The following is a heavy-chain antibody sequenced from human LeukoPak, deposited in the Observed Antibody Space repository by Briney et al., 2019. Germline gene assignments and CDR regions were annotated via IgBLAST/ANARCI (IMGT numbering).Heavy chain of an antibody. Sequence: SETLSLTCTVSGGSLSSSSYYWGWIRQPPGKGLEWIGYIYYSESTYYNPSLKSRVTKSVDTSKNQCSLKLSSGAAADTAVYYCASPEGSGWYQVDYWGQGTLVTVSS. D-gene: IGHD6-19*01. V-gene: IGHV4-39*01. CDR3: ASPEGSGWYQVDY. CDR1: GGSLSSSSYY. J-gene: IGHJ4*02. CDR2: IYYSEST.